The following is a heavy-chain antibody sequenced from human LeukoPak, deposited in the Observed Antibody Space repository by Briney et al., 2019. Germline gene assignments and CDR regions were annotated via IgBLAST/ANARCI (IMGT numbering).Heavy chain of an antibody. V-gene: IGHV3-66*01. CDR2: IYSGGST. Sequence: GGSLRLSCAASGFTVSSSYMSWVRQAPGKGLEWVSLIYSGGSTHYTDSVKGRFTISRDSSKNTLYLQMSSLRAEDTAVYYCARNRDTGGHPPNYWGQGTLVTVSS. D-gene: IGHD5-18*01. CDR1: GFTVSSSY. J-gene: IGHJ4*02. CDR3: ARNRDTGGHPPNY.